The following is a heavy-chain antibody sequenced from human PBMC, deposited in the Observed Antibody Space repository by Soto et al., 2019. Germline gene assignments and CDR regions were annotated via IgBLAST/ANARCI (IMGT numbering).Heavy chain of an antibody. V-gene: IGHV1-69*02. CDR2: IIPILGIA. J-gene: IGHJ4*02. CDR1: GGTFSSYT. CDR3: ARAGGGDFASGYFDY. D-gene: IGHD2-21*02. Sequence: QVQLVQSGAEVKKPGSSVKVSCKASGGTFSSYTISWVRQAPGQGLEWMGRIIPILGIANYAQKFQGRVTITADKSTSTASMELSSLRSEDTAVYYCARAGGGDFASGYFDYWGQGTLVTVSS.